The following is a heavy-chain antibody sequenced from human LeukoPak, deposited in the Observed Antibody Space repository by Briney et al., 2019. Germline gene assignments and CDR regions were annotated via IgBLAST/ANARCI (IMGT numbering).Heavy chain of an antibody. V-gene: IGHV3-23*01. D-gene: IGHD5-18*01. CDR2: SSGSGGST. CDR3: AKDVDTSMVSLFDA. CDR1: GFTFNTYA. Sequence: GGSLRLSCAASGFTFNTYAMSWVRQAPGKGLEWVSGSSGSGGSTDYADSVKGRFTIFRDNSKNTLYLQMNSLRAEDTAVYYCAKDVDTSMVSLFDAWGQGTLVTVSS. J-gene: IGHJ4*02.